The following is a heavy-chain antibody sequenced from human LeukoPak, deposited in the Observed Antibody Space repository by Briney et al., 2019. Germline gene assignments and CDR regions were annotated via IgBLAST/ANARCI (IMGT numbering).Heavy chain of an antibody. V-gene: IGHV3-30-3*01. CDR2: ISYDGSNK. Sequence: GGSLRLSCAASGFTFSSYAMHWVRQAPGKGLEWVAVISYDGSNKYYADSVKGRFTISRDNSKNTLYLQMNSLRAEDTAVYYCASPHYYDSKSWGQGTLVTVSS. J-gene: IGHJ5*02. CDR1: GFTFSSYA. D-gene: IGHD3-22*01. CDR3: ASPHYYDSKS.